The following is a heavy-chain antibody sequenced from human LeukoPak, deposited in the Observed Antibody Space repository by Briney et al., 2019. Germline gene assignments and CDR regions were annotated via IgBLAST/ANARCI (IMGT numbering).Heavy chain of an antibody. D-gene: IGHD3-10*01. V-gene: IGHV1-8*02. CDR1: GYTFTSYD. Sequence: ASVKVSCKASGYTFTSYDINWVRQATGQGLEWMGWMNPNSGNTGYAQKFQGRVTMTRDMSTSTVYMEMSRLRSEDTAVYYCAIMVRGVIGIDYWGQGTLVTVSS. CDR3: AIMVRGVIGIDY. J-gene: IGHJ4*02. CDR2: MNPNSGNT.